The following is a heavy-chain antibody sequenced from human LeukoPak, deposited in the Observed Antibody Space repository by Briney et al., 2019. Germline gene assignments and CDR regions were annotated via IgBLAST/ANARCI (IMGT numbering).Heavy chain of an antibody. Sequence: PSETLSLTCAVYGGSFSGYYWSWIRQPPGKGLEWIGEINHSGSTNYNLSLKSRVTISVDTSKNQFSLKLSSVTAADTAVYYCAGRREMAPRRKYYFDYWGQGTLVTVSS. CDR2: INHSGST. J-gene: IGHJ4*02. D-gene: IGHD5-24*01. V-gene: IGHV4-34*01. CDR3: AGRREMAPRRKYYFDY. CDR1: GGSFSGYY.